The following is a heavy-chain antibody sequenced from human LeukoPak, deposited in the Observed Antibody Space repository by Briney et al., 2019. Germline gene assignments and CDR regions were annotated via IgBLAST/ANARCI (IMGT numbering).Heavy chain of an antibody. CDR1: GFTFSSYS. Sequence: GGSLRLSCAASGFTFSSYSMNWVRQAPGKGLEWVSSISFSSSYIYYADSVKGRFVISRDNAKNSLYLQMNSLRAEDTAVYYCARDVLAGLIAAAYDYWGQGSLVTVSS. J-gene: IGHJ4*02. D-gene: IGHD6-13*01. V-gene: IGHV3-21*01. CDR2: ISFSSSYI. CDR3: ARDVLAGLIAAAYDY.